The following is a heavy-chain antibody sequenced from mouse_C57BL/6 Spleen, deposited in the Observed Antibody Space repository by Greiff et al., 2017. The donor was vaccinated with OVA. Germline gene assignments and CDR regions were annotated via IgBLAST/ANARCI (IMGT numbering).Heavy chain of an antibody. CDR2: IDPEDGET. D-gene: IGHD1-1*01. CDR1: GFNIKDYY. Sequence: DVQLQESGAELVKPGASVKLSCTASGFNIKDYYMHWVKQRPEQGLEWIGRIDPEDGETKSAPKFQGKATITADTSSNTAYLQLSSLTSEDTAVYYCARGTTVPYYFDYWGQGTTLTVSS. CDR3: ARGTTVPYYFDY. J-gene: IGHJ2*01. V-gene: IGHV14-2*01.